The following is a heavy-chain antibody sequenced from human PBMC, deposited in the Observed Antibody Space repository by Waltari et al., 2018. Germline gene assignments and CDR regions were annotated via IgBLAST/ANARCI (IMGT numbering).Heavy chain of an antibody. J-gene: IGHJ6*02. CDR2: INHSGST. V-gene: IGHV4-34*01. CDR1: GGSFSGYY. D-gene: IGHD6-19*01. Sequence: QVQLQQWGAGLLKPSETLSLTCAVYGGSFSGYYWSWLRQPPGKGLEWIGEINHSGSTNYNPSLKSRCTISVDTSKNQVSLKRSSVTDADRAVYYCARGDTSYSSGWYAPPRYGMDVWGQGTTVTVSS. CDR3: ARGDTSYSSGWYAPPRYGMDV.